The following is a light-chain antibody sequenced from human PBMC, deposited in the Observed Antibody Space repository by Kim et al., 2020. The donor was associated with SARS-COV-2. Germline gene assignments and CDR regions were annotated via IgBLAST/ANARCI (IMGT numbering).Light chain of an antibody. J-gene: IGLJ2*01. Sequence: KTVTISCTRSSGSIASNYVQWYQQRPGSAPTTVIYEDNQRPSGVPDRFSGSIDSSSNSASLTISGLKTEDEADYYCQSYDSRNSVVFGGGTQLTVL. CDR2: EDN. V-gene: IGLV6-57*03. CDR1: SGSIASNY. CDR3: QSYDSRNSVV.